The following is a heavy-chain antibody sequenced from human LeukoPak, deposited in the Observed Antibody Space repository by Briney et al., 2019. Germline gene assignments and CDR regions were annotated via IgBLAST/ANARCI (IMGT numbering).Heavy chain of an antibody. CDR1: GDSINSHY. CDR2: IFYSGNT. D-gene: IGHD4-11*01. J-gene: IGHJ5*02. V-gene: IGHV4-59*11. CDR3: ARTGDYSRSTGGWFDP. Sequence: PSETLSLTCTVFGDSINSHYWSRVRQAPGKELEWIGYIFYSGNTNYSPSLKSRVTISIDTSKKQFSLRLTSVTTADTAVYFCARTGDYSRSTGGWFDPWGQGTLVTVSS.